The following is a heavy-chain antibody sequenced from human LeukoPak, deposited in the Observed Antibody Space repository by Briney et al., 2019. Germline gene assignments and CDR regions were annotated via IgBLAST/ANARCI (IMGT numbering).Heavy chain of an antibody. V-gene: IGHV3-21*04. Sequence: PGGSLRLSCAASGFTFSTYYMSWVRQAPGKGLEWVSSISTSSSYIYYADSVKGRFTISRDNAKNSQYLQMNSLRAEATALYYCARSIAVAATFDYWGQGTLVTVSS. J-gene: IGHJ4*02. CDR3: ARSIAVAATFDY. D-gene: IGHD6-19*01. CDR1: GFTFSTYY. CDR2: ISTSSSYI.